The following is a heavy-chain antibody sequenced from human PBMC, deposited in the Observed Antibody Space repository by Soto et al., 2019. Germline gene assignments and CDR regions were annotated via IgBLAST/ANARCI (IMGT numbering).Heavy chain of an antibody. J-gene: IGHJ6*02. CDR2: IIPIFGTA. V-gene: IGHV1-69*13. CDR3: ARGIVPAASIDYYGMDV. Sequence: EAPVKVSCKASGGTFSSYAISWVRQAPGQGLEWMGGIIPIFGTANYAQKFQGRVTITADESTSTAYMELSSLRSEDTAVYYCARGIVPAASIDYYGMDVWGQGTTVTVSS. CDR1: GGTFSSYA. D-gene: IGHD2-2*01.